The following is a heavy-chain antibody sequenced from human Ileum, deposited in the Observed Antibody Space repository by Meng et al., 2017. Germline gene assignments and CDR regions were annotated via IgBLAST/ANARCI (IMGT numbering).Heavy chain of an antibody. V-gene: IGHV4-4*09. CDR3: AGGLDSWGSFHI. D-gene: IGHD3-9*01. CDR1: GGYRGPDY. Sequence: QVQMQESGPGLVKPSETLSLICSVLGGYRGPDYSGWIRQPPGKGLQWIGYIYSGGTTDYHPSLKSRATISVDTTQNHLSLRLTSLTAADTAVYYCAGGLDSWGSFHIWGQGTLVTVSS. J-gene: IGHJ3*02. CDR2: IYSGGTT.